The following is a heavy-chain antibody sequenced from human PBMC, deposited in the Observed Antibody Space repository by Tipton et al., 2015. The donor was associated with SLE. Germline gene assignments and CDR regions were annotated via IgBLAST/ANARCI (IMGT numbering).Heavy chain of an antibody. D-gene: IGHD6-13*01. CDR2: FYHSGST. J-gene: IGHJ4*02. CDR1: GFSITNGYY. CDR3: AKTAAGAAYLFDL. Sequence: TLSLTCTVSGFSITNGYYWGWIRQSPGKGLEWIGGFYHSGSTYYNPSLNSRVTISLDTSKNQFSLKLTSVTAADTAVYYCAKTAAGAAYLFDLWGQGTLVTVSS. V-gene: IGHV4-38-2*02.